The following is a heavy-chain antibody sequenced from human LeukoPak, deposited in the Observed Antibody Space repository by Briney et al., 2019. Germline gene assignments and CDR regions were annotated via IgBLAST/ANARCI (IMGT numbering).Heavy chain of an antibody. CDR1: GFTFSSYA. CDR3: ARAPVGFGMDA. CDR2: ISYDGSNK. Sequence: GGSLRLSCAASGFTFSSYAMHWVRQAPGKGLEWVAVISYDGSNKYYADSVKGRFTISRDNSKNTLYLQMNSLRAEDTAVYYCARAPVGFGMDAWGQGTTVTVSS. J-gene: IGHJ6*02. V-gene: IGHV3-30-3*01. D-gene: IGHD2-15*01.